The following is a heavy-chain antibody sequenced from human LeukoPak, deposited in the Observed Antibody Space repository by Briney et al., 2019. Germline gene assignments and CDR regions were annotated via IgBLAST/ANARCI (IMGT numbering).Heavy chain of an antibody. J-gene: IGHJ4*02. D-gene: IGHD5-12*01. CDR3: ARDMIDIVATSFDY. Sequence: ASVKVSCKASGYTFTGYYMHWVRQAPGQGLEWMGWINPNSGGTNYAQKFQGKVTMTRDTSISTAYMELSRLRSDDTAVYYCARDMIDIVATSFDYWGQGTLVTVSS. V-gene: IGHV1-2*02. CDR2: INPNSGGT. CDR1: GYTFTGYY.